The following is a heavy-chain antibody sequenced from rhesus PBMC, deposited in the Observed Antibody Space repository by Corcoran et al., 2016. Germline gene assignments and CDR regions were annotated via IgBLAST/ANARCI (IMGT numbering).Heavy chain of an antibody. Sequence: QLQLQESGPGLMKPSETLSLTCAVSGGSISGNYGSWIRQPPGKRLEWIGRISGSGGSTDNNPSLKSRVTISTYTSKNQFSLKLSSVTAADTAVYYGARGTGLYGLDSWGQGVVVTVSS. CDR1: GGSISGNY. CDR3: ARGTGLYGLDS. D-gene: IGHD2-15*01. V-gene: IGHV4-173*01. J-gene: IGHJ6*01. CDR2: ISGSGGST.